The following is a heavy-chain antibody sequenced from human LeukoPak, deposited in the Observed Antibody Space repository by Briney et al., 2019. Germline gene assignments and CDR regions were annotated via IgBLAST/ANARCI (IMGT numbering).Heavy chain of an antibody. D-gene: IGHD6-25*01. J-gene: IGHJ4*02. V-gene: IGHV4-59*01. CDR2: IYYSGST. CDR3: ARGPPLFLAQSGVFDY. Sequence: PSETLSLTCTVSGGSISSYYWSWIRQPPGKGLEWIGYIYYSGSTNYNPSLKSRVTISVDTSKNQFSLKLSSVTAADTAVYYCARGPPLFLAQSGVFDYWGQGTLVTVSS. CDR1: GGSISSYY.